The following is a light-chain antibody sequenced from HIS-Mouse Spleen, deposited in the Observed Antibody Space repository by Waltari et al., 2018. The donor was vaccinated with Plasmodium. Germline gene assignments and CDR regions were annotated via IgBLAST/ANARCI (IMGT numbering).Light chain of an antibody. V-gene: IGLV3-10*01. CDR3: DSTDSSGNHRV. Sequence: SYELTQPPSVSVSPGQTARTTCSGVVLQKKDASWYQQKSDQAPVLVIYEDSKRPSGIPERFSGSSSGTMATLTISGAQVGDEADYYCDSTDSSGNHRVFGGGTKLTVL. CDR2: EDS. CDR1: VLQKKD. J-gene: IGLJ3*02.